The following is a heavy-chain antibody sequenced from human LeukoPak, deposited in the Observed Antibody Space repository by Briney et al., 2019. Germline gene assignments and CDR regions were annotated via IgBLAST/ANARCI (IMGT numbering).Heavy chain of an antibody. CDR3: ARGWGGTGDDY. V-gene: IGHV3-21*01. J-gene: IGHJ4*02. CDR2: ISTSSSYI. D-gene: IGHD1-1*01. CDR1: GFTFSNYN. Sequence: GGSLRLSCAASGFTFSNYNMNWVRQAPGKGLEWVSSISTSSSYIYYADSVKGRFTISRDNSENTLYLQMNSLRAEDTAVYYCARGWGGTGDDYWGQGTLVTVSS.